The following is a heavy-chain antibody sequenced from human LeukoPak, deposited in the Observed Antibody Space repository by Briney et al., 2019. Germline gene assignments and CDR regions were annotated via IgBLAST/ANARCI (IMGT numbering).Heavy chain of an antibody. J-gene: IGHJ4*02. CDR2: ISSSGSTI. Sequence: GGSLRLSCAASGFTFISYWMSWVRQAPGKGLEWVSYISSSGSTIYYADSVKGRFTISRDNAKNSLDLQMNSLRVEDTGIYYCVKVAKYYYGSETYYFFEHWGQGTPVTASS. V-gene: IGHV3-48*04. CDR3: VKVAKYYYGSETYYFFEH. CDR1: GFTFISYW. D-gene: IGHD3-10*01.